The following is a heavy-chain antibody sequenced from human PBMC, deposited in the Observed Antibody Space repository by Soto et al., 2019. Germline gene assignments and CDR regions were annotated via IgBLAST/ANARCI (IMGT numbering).Heavy chain of an antibody. J-gene: IGHJ3*02. CDR1: GCTFTCYY. CDR2: INPNSGGT. V-gene: IGHV1-2*02. Sequence: SVKVSFKAAGCTFTCYYMHWVRQAPGQGLEWMGWINPNSGGTNYAQKFKGRVTMTRDTSISTAYMELSRLRSDDTAVYYCARDQGDAFDIWGQGTMVTVSS. CDR3: ARDQGDAFDI.